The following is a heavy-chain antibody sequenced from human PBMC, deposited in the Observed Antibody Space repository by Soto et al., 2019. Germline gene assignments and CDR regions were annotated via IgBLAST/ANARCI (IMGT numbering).Heavy chain of an antibody. CDR1: GFSFDTYN. CDR2: ISSGRPDI. V-gene: IGHV3-21*02. CDR3: ARDHLGIAAGDFDL. Sequence: EDQLVESGGGLVKPGGSLRLSCAASGFSFDTYNMNWVHQAPGKGLEWVSSISSGRPDIFYADSVRGRFTISRDDAKKSLFLQMNSLRADDMAVYYCARDHLGIAAGDFDLWGQGTLVTVSS. D-gene: IGHD6-19*01. J-gene: IGHJ4*02.